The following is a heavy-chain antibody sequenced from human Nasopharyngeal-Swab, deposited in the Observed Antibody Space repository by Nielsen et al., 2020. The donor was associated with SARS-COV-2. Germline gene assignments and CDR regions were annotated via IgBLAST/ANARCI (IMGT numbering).Heavy chain of an antibody. Sequence: SETLSLTCTVSGGSISSGGHYWSWFRQHPGKGLEWIGCIFSSGSTYYNPSLKSRITISVDTSKNQFSLELRSVTAADTALYYCATETPYEEHDVFDIWGQGTMVTVSP. J-gene: IGHJ3*02. CDR1: GGSISSGGHY. V-gene: IGHV4-31*03. D-gene: IGHD1/OR15-1a*01. CDR2: IFSSGST. CDR3: ATETPYEEHDVFDI.